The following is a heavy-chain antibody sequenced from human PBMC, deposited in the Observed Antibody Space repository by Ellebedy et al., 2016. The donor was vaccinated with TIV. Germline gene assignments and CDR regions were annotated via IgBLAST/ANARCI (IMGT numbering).Heavy chain of an antibody. CDR3: GRGTTRWFGVDY. D-gene: IGHD3-10*01. J-gene: IGHJ4*02. Sequence: GESLKTSCVSSGFISSDYSMHCGRQPPAQRLEWLAVGGRAYYFANSVKGRFSTSRDTSQNSLYLQMNRLRSEDTAVYYCGRGTTRWFGVDYWGQGTLVTVSS. CDR2: GGRAY. V-gene: IGHV3-30-3*01. CDR1: GFISSDYS.